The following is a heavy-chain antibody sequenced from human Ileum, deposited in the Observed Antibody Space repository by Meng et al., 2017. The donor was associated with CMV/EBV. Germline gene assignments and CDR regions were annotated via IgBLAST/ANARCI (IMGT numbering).Heavy chain of an antibody. Sequence: SETLSLTCIVSGGSINNYYWSWIRQSPGKGLEWIGNIYYSGSTSYNPSLKSRVAISVDTSKNQFSLKLSSVTPADTAVYYCARVVPDVGVISFRWFDPWGQGTLVTVSS. CDR2: IYYSGST. CDR3: ARVVPDVGVISFRWFDP. CDR1: GGSINNYY. V-gene: IGHV4-59*01. D-gene: IGHD3-10*01. J-gene: IGHJ5*02.